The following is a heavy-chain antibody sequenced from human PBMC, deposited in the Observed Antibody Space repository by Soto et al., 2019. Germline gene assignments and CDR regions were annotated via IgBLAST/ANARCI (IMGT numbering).Heavy chain of an antibody. CDR3: ARRYRSARWLDP. CDR1: GYSFATYA. V-gene: IGHV1-3*01. D-gene: IGHD5-18*01. J-gene: IGHJ5*02. Sequence: QVQLVQSGAEVKKPGAAVKVPCKASGYSFATYAIHWVRRAPGQGLEWMGWINPYSGDTKYSDTFQDRVTITRDTPATTDYMELRGLTSADTAVYYCARRYRSARWLDPWGQGTLVTVSS. CDR2: INPYSGDT.